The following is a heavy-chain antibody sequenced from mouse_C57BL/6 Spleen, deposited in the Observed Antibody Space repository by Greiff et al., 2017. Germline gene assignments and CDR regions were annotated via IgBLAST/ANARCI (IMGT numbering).Heavy chain of an antibody. V-gene: IGHV1-69*01. CDR1: GYTFTSYW. D-gene: IGHD4-1*01. Sequence: VQLQQPGAELVMPGASVKLSCKASGYTFTSYWMHWVKQRPGQGLEWIGEIDPSDSYTNYNQKFKGKSTLTVDKSSSTAYMQLSSLTSEDSAVYYCARGLGRDYWGQGTTLTVCS. CDR3: ARGLGRDY. J-gene: IGHJ2*01. CDR2: IDPSDSYT.